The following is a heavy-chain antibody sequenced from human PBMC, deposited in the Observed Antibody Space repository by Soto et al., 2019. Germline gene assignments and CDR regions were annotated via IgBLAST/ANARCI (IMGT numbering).Heavy chain of an antibody. CDR1: GYTFTSYD. CDR2: MNPNSGNT. V-gene: IGHV1-8*01. Sequence: QVQLVQSGAEVKKPGASVEVSCKASGYTFTSYDINWVRQATGQGLEWMGWMNPNSGNTGYAQKFQGRVTMTRNTSISTAYMELSSLKSEETAVYYCAREGSAAGTGWCDPWGQGTLVTVSS. J-gene: IGHJ5*02. D-gene: IGHD6-13*01. CDR3: AREGSAAGTGWCDP.